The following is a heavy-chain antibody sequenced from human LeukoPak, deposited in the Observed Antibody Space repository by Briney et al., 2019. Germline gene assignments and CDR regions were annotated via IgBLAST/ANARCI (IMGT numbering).Heavy chain of an antibody. J-gene: IGHJ4*02. D-gene: IGHD1-26*01. CDR1: GSSISSSSYY. CDR2: VYYSGGT. V-gene: IGHV4-39*01. Sequence: PSETLSLTCTVSGSSISSSSYYWGWIRQPPGKGLEWIGSVYYSGGTYYNPSLKSRVTISVDTSKNQFSLKLSSVTAADMGVYYCARAGLGSYYEGSYFDYWGQGTLVTVSS. CDR3: ARAGLGSYYEGSYFDY.